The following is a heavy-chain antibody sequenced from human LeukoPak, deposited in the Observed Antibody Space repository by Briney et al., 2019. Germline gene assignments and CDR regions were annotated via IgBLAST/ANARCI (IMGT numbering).Heavy chain of an antibody. D-gene: IGHD2-15*01. CDR2: INPNSGGT. V-gene: IGHV1-2*02. CDR3: ARVPPPYVGSGYYMDV. J-gene: IGHJ6*03. Sequence: GASVTVSCKASGYTFTGYYMHWVRQAPGQGLEWMGWINPNSGGTNYAQKFQGRVTMTRDTSISTAYMELSRLRSDDTAVYYCARVPPPYVGSGYYMDVWGKGTTVTVSS. CDR1: GYTFTGYY.